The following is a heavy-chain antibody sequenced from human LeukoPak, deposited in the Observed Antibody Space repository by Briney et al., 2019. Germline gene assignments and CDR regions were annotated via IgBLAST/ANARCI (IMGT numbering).Heavy chain of an antibody. D-gene: IGHD5-18*01. CDR3: ARGQIRRYYYYYMDV. J-gene: IGHJ6*03. CDR1: GGSFSGYY. Sequence: SETLSLTCAVYGGSFSGYYWSWIRQPPGKGLEWIGEINHSGSTNYNPSLKSRVTISVDTSKNQFSPKLSSVTAADTAVYYCARGQIRRYYYYYMDVWGKGTTVTVSS. CDR2: INHSGST. V-gene: IGHV4-34*01.